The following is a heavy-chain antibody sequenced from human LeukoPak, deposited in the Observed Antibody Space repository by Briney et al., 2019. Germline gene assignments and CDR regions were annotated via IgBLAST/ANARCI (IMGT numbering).Heavy chain of an antibody. CDR1: GFTFSSYW. Sequence: GGSLRLSCVASGFTFSSYWMSWVRQAPGKGLEWVANIKQDGSEKYYVDSVKGRFTISRDNAKNSLYLQMNSLRAEDTAVYYCHSPLTIVVVPATTPYTRSEDYWGQGTLVTVSS. J-gene: IGHJ4*02. CDR2: IKQDGSEK. V-gene: IGHV3-7*01. CDR3: HSPLTIVVVPATTPYTRSEDY. D-gene: IGHD2-2*02.